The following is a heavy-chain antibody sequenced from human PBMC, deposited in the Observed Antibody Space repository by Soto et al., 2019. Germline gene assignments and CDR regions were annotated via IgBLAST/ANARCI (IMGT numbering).Heavy chain of an antibody. CDR2: IYYSGSI. J-gene: IGHJ4*02. CDR3: AAGRGFGEHYLVY. Sequence: SETLSLTCTVSGGSISSYYWSWIRQPPGQGLEWIGYIYYSGSINYNPSLKRRVTISVDTSKNQFSLKLSSVAAADTAVYFSAAGRGFGEHYLVYWGPGGLVTVYS. V-gene: IGHV4-59*01. D-gene: IGHD3-10*01. CDR1: GGSISSYY.